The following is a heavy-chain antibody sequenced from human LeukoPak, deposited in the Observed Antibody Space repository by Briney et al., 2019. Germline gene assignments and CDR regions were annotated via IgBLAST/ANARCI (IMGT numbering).Heavy chain of an antibody. CDR2: INVDGVRT. Sequence: GGSLRLSCAPSGFTFSSYWMHWVRQGPGKGLVWVSRINVDGVRTAYADSVKGRFTISRDNSKNTLYLQMNSLRAEDTAVYYCTYSSSWLQAGNYWGQGTLVTVSS. D-gene: IGHD6-13*01. CDR3: TYSSSWLQAGNY. V-gene: IGHV3-74*01. J-gene: IGHJ4*02. CDR1: GFTFSSYW.